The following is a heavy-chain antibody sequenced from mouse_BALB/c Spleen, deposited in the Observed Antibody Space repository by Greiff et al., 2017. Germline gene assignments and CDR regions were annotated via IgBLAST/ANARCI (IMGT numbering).Heavy chain of an antibody. V-gene: IGHV1S81*02. Sequence: VQLQQSGAELVKPGASVKLSCKASGYTFTSYYMYWVKQRPGQGLEWIGEINPSNGGTNFNEKFKSKATLTVDKSSSTAYMQLSSLTSEDSAVYYCTRDYGNYRYFDYWGQGTTLTVAS. CDR3: TRDYGNYRYFDY. D-gene: IGHD2-1*01. CDR1: GYTFTSYY. J-gene: IGHJ2*01. CDR2: INPSNGGT.